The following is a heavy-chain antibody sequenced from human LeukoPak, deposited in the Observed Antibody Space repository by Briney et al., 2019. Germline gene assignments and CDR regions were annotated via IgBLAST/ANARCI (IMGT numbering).Heavy chain of an antibody. Sequence: PGMSLRLSCAASGFTLTSYGIHWVRQAPGQGLEWMGGIIPIFGTANYAQKFQGRVAITTDESTSTAYMELSSLRSEDTAVYYCARVKHTYYYDSSGYLDWGQGTLVTVSS. CDR2: IIPIFGTA. D-gene: IGHD3-22*01. J-gene: IGHJ4*02. V-gene: IGHV1-69*05. CDR1: GFTLTSYG. CDR3: ARVKHTYYYDSSGYLD.